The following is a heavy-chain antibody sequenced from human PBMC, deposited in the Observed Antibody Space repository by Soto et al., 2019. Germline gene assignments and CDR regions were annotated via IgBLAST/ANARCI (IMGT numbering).Heavy chain of an antibody. D-gene: IGHD3-3*01. CDR3: ARGTSPFWSSYRFAYFDS. CDR2: INHRGST. V-gene: IGHV4-34*01. J-gene: IGHJ4*01. CDR1: GGSISPYY. Sequence: SETLSLTCAVYGGSISPYYWSWIRQPPGKGLEWIGDINHRGSTNYSPSLKSRLSISVDTSQNQFSLNLTSVTAADTAVYYCARGTSPFWSSYRFAYFDSWGHGIPVT.